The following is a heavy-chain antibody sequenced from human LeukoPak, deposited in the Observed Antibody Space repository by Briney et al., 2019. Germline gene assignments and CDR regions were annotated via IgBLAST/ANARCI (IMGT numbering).Heavy chain of an antibody. D-gene: IGHD1-26*01. Sequence: SETLSLTCTVSGGSISSYYWSWIRQPAGKGLEWIGRIYTSGSTNYNPSLKSRVTMSVDTSKNQFSLKLSSVTAADTAVYYCARGSYSGSYYYFDYWGQGTLVTVSS. CDR2: IYTSGST. J-gene: IGHJ4*02. V-gene: IGHV4-4*07. CDR1: GGSISSYY. CDR3: ARGSYSGSYYYFDY.